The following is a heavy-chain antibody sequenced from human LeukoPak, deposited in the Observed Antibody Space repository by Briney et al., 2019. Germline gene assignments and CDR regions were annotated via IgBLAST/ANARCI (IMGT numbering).Heavy chain of an antibody. CDR3: TRDPANYYYYYMDV. J-gene: IGHJ6*03. CDR2: IRSKAYGGTT. Sequence: PGGSLRLSCTASGFTFGDYAMSWFRQAPGKGLEWVGFIRSKAYGGTTEYAASVKGRFTISRDDSKSIAYLQMNSLKTEDTAVYYCTRDPANYYYYYMDVWGKGTTVTVSS. CDR1: GFTFGDYA. V-gene: IGHV3-49*03.